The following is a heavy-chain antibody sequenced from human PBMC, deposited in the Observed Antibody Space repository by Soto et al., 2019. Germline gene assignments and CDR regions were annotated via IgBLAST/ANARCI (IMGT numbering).Heavy chain of an antibody. CDR2: IYYSGST. D-gene: IGHD3-22*01. J-gene: IGHJ4*02. V-gene: IGHV4-30-2*01. CDR1: GDSISSGGFS. CDR3: ARATFIRKGYYDATDYYHFDY. Sequence: SETLSLTCAVSGDSISSGGFSWSWIRQPPGKGLELIGYIYYSGSTYYNPSLKSRVTISVDRSKNEFSLRLSSVTAADTAVYYCARATFIRKGYYDATDYYHFDYWGQGTLVTVSS.